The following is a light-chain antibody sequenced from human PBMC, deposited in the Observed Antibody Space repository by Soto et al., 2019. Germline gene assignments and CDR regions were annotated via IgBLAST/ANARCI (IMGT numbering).Light chain of an antibody. CDR2: GAS. CDR1: QSVSSSF. Sequence: EIVLTQSPGTLSLSPGERATLSCRASQSVSSSFLAWYQQKPGQAPRLLIYGASIRATGIPDRFSGSGSGTDFPLTISRLEPEDFAVYYCQQYGSSPRTFGQGTKVEIK. J-gene: IGKJ1*01. V-gene: IGKV3-20*01. CDR3: QQYGSSPRT.